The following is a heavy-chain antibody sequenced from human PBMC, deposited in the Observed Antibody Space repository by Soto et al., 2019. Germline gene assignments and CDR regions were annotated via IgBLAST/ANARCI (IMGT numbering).Heavy chain of an antibody. CDR2: IIPIFGTA. Sequence: SVKVSCKASGGTFSSYAISWVRQAPGQGLEWMGGIIPIFGTANYAQKFQGRVTITADESTSTAYMELSSLRSEDTAVYYCAGGHITIFGVAPPEDYYYYGMDVWGQGTTVTVSS. V-gene: IGHV1-69*13. D-gene: IGHD3-3*01. CDR1: GGTFSSYA. CDR3: AGGHITIFGVAPPEDYYYYGMDV. J-gene: IGHJ6*02.